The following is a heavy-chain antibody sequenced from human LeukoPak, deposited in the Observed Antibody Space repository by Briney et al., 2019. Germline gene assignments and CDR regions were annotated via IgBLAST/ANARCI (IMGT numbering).Heavy chain of an antibody. D-gene: IGHD3-10*01. J-gene: IGHJ4*02. V-gene: IGHV3-21*01. Sequence: GWSLRLSCAASGFTFSNYNINWVRQAPGKGLEWVSSISSSSAYIYYADSVKGRFTISRDNAKNSLYLQMNSLRAEDTAVYYCARSMIRGVVYFDYWGQGTLVTVSS. CDR2: ISSSSAYI. CDR3: ARSMIRGVVYFDY. CDR1: GFTFSNYN.